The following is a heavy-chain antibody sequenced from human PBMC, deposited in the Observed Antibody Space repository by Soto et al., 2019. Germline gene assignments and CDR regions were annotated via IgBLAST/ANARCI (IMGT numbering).Heavy chain of an antibody. CDR1: GGSISSGGYY. V-gene: IGHV4-31*03. J-gene: IGHJ4*02. CDR3: ARSGAYYDILTGYSPGPHFDY. CDR2: IYYSGST. Sequence: SETLSLTCTVSGGSISSGGYYWSWIRQHPGKGLEWIGYIYYSGSTYYNPSLKSRVTISVDTSKNQFSLKLSSVTAADTAVYYCARSGAYYDILTGYSPGPHFDYWGQGTLVTVSS. D-gene: IGHD3-9*01.